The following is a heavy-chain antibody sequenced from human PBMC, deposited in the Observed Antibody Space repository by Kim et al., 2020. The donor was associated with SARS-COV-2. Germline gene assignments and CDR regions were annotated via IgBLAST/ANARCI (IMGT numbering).Heavy chain of an antibody. CDR1: GGSISSYY. V-gene: IGHV4-59*08. J-gene: IGHJ4*02. D-gene: IGHD2-15*01. CDR3: ARRRLGYCSGGSCYSYFDY. Sequence: SETLSLTCTVSGGSISSYYWSWIRQPPGKGLEWIGYIYYSGSTNYNPSLKSRVTISVDTSKNQFSLKLSSVTAADTAVYYCARRRLGYCSGGSCYSYFDYWGQGTLVTVSS. CDR2: IYYSGST.